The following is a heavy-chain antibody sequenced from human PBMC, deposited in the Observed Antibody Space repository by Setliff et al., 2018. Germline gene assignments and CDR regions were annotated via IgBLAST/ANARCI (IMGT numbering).Heavy chain of an antibody. CDR3: TRDTNIVVVPPHRTAFDI. Sequence: ASVKVSCKASGYTFSTYGIAWVRQAPGQGLEWMGWISPYNGFIIYAHKFQGRVTMTTDTSTGTADMELRNLRSDDTAVYYCTRDTNIVVVPPHRTAFDIWGQGTMVTVSS. V-gene: IGHV1-18*01. CDR1: GYTFSTYG. CDR2: ISPYNGFI. D-gene: IGHD2-2*01. J-gene: IGHJ3*02.